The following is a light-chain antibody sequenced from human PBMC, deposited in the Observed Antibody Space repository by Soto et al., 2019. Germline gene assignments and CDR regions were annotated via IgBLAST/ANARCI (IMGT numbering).Light chain of an antibody. Sequence: DIQMTQSPSSVSASVGDRVTITCRASQGISTWLAWYQQKPGKAHNXLIYDASSLQSGVPSRFSGSGSGTDLTLTISSLQPEDFATYYCLLDFRYLWAFGQGTKVDIK. V-gene: IGKV1-12*02. J-gene: IGKJ1*01. CDR2: DAS. CDR3: LLDFRYLWA. CDR1: QGISTW.